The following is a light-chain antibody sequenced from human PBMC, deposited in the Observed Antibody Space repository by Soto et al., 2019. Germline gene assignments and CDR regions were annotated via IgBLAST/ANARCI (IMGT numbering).Light chain of an antibody. CDR3: QESYSFLWGT. Sequence: DTQMTQSPSSLSASVGDRVTITCRTSQSISTSLNWYQQKAGKAPKLLIYGASTLQSGVPLRFSGSGSGTDFTLTISSLQREDFATYYCQESYSFLWGTCGQGTKVDI. V-gene: IGKV1-39*01. J-gene: IGKJ1*01. CDR1: QSISTS. CDR2: GAS.